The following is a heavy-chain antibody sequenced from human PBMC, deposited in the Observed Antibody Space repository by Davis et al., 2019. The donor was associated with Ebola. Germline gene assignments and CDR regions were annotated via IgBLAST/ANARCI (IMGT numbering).Heavy chain of an antibody. D-gene: IGHD6-19*01. CDR3: ARGGPVAVAGYDY. V-gene: IGHV1-46*01. CDR2: INPSGCST. CDR1: RYTFTSYY. Sequence: ASVKVSCKASRYTFTSYYMHWLRQAPGQGLEWMGIINPSGCSTSYAQKFQGRVTMTRDTSTSTVYMELSSLRSEDTAVYYCARGGPVAVAGYDYWGQGTLVTVSS. J-gene: IGHJ4*02.